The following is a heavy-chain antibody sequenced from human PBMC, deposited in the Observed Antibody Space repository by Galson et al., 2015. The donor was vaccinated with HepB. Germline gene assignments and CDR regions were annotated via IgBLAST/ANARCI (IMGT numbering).Heavy chain of an antibody. CDR1: GFNFRNYA. Sequence: SLRLSCAVSGFNFRNYAMSWVRQAPGKGLEWVSSISGSGGKTNNADSVKGRFTISRDNSKNTLYLQLNSLRAEDTALYYCAKDIGSPYDSSFFGYWGQGTLVTVSS. J-gene: IGHJ4*02. D-gene: IGHD3-22*01. CDR3: AKDIGSPYDSSFFGY. CDR2: ISGSGGKT. V-gene: IGHV3-23*01.